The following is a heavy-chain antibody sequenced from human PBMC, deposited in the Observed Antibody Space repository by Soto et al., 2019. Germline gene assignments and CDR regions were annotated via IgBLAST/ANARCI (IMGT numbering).Heavy chain of an antibody. CDR1: GFTFSSYG. D-gene: IGHD3-9*01. J-gene: IGHJ6*02. CDR3: ARDPLYYDILTSSYYYYYGMDV. CDR2: IWYDGSNK. V-gene: IGHV3-33*01. Sequence: GGSLRLSCAASGFTFSSYGMHWVRQAPGKGLEWVAVIWYDGSNKYYADSVKGRSTISRDNSKNTLYLQMNSLRAEDTAVYYCARDPLYYDILTSSYYYYYGMDVWGQGTTVTVS.